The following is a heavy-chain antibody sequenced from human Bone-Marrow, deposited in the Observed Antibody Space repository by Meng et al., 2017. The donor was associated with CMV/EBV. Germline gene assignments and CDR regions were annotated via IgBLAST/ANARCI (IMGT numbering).Heavy chain of an antibody. Sequence: LRLSCDVYGGSFSGYYWSWFRQPPGKGLEWSGEINHSGSTNYNPSLKSRVTISVDTSKNQFSLKLSSVTAADTAVYYCARARDGTGTTWVLDYWGQGTLVTVSS. V-gene: IGHV4-34*01. CDR1: GGSFSGYY. CDR3: ARARDGTGTTWVLDY. D-gene: IGHD1-7*01. CDR2: INHSGST. J-gene: IGHJ4*02.